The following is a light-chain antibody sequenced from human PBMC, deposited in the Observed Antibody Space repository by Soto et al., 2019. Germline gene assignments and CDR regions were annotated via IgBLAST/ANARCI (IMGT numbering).Light chain of an antibody. J-gene: IGLJ2*01. CDR2: DVS. CDR1: SSDVRGYNY. Sequence: QSALTQPASVSGSPGQSITISCTGTSSDVRGYNYVSWYQQHPGKAPKLMIYDVSNRPSGVSNRFSGSKSGSTASLTISGLQAEDEADYYCSSYTTSSTLIFGGGTMLTVL. V-gene: IGLV2-14*01. CDR3: SSYTTSSTLI.